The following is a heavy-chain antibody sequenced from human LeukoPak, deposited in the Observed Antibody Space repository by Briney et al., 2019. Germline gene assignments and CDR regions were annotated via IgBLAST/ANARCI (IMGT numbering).Heavy chain of an antibody. CDR3: ATSGSYHRRNYYYYMDV. Sequence: GESLKISCKGSRYSFTSYWIGWVRQMPGKGLEWMGIICPGDSDTRYSPSFQGQVTISADKSISTAYLQWSSLKASDTAMYYCATSGSYHRRNYYYYMDVWGKGTTVTVSS. V-gene: IGHV5-51*01. CDR1: RYSFTSYW. CDR2: ICPGDSDT. J-gene: IGHJ6*03. D-gene: IGHD1-26*01.